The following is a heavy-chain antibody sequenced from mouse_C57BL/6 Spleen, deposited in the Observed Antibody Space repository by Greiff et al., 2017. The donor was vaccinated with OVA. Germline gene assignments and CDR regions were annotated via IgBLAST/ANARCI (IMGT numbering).Heavy chain of an antibody. CDR2: IYPSDSET. Sequence: QVQLQQPGAELVRPGSSVKLSCKASGYTFTSYWMDWVKQRPGQGLEWIGNIYPSDSETHYNQKFKDKATLTVDKSSSTAYMQLSSLTSEDSAVYYCARGDGNTYFDYWGQGTTLTVSS. D-gene: IGHD2-1*01. V-gene: IGHV1-61*01. CDR3: ARGDGNTYFDY. CDR1: GYTFTSYW. J-gene: IGHJ2*01.